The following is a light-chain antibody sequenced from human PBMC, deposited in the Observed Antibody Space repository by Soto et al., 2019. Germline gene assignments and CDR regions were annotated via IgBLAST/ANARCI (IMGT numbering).Light chain of an antibody. CDR2: GAS. CDR1: PSVSSN. Sequence: EIVMTQSPATLSVSPGERATLSCSASPSVSSNLAWYQQKPGQAPRLLIYGASTRATGIPARFSGSGSVTEFTLAIRGLQSEDFAVDYCQQYNNWPYSFGRGTKLEIK. CDR3: QQYNNWPYS. V-gene: IGKV3-15*01. J-gene: IGKJ2*01.